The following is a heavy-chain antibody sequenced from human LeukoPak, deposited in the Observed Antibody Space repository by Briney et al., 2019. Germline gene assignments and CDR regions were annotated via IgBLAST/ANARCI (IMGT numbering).Heavy chain of an antibody. J-gene: IGHJ4*02. CDR2: ISWNSGSI. CDR3: ARANQLPIHIAAAGTLNPFDY. CDR1: GFTFDDYA. Sequence: GGSLRLSCAASGFTFDDYAMHWVRQAPGKGLEWVSGISWNSGSIGYADSVKGRFTISRDNAKNSLYLQMNSLRAEDTAVYYCARANQLPIHIAAAGTLNPFDYWGQGTLVTVSS. D-gene: IGHD6-13*01. V-gene: IGHV3-9*01.